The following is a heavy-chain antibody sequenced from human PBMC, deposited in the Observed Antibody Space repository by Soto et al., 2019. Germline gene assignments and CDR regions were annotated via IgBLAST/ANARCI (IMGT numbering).Heavy chain of an antibody. Sequence: GSLRLSCAASGFTFSSYEMNWVRQAPGKGLEWVSYISSSGSTIYYADSVKGRFTISRDNAKNSLYLQMNSLRAEDTAVYYCASSTYDFWSGYYGMDVWGQGTTVTVSS. D-gene: IGHD3-3*01. CDR1: GFTFSSYE. J-gene: IGHJ6*02. CDR2: ISSSGSTI. V-gene: IGHV3-48*03. CDR3: ASSTYDFWSGYYGMDV.